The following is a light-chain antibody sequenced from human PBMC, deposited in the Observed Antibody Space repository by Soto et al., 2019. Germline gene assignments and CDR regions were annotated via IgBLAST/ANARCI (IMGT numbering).Light chain of an antibody. CDR1: QGITNW. CDR3: QQANSFPLT. Sequence: DIQMTQSPSSVSSSVGDRRTVTWQASQGITNWLAWYQRKPGKAPKLLIYAASGLPSGVPSRCRGSGSGTDFTLTISSLQPEDFETYYCQQANSFPLTFGGGTKV. J-gene: IGKJ4*01. CDR2: AAS. V-gene: IGKV1-12*01.